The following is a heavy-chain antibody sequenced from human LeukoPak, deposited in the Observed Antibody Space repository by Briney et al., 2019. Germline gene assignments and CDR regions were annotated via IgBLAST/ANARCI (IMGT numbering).Heavy chain of an antibody. D-gene: IGHD6-13*01. Sequence: GGSLRLSCAASGFTFSRYGMHWVRQAPGKGLEWVAVISYDGSNKYYADSVKGRFTISRDNSKNTLYLQMNSLRAEDTAVYYCARDERQQLVGYWGQGTLVTVSS. J-gene: IGHJ4*02. CDR2: ISYDGSNK. CDR3: ARDERQQLVGY. V-gene: IGHV3-30*03. CDR1: GFTFSRYG.